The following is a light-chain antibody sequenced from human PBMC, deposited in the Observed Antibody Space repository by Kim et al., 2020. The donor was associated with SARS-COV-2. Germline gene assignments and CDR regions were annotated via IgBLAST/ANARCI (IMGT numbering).Light chain of an antibody. CDR3: QAWDSNTACV. J-gene: IGLJ2*01. CDR2: QDN. Sequence: SYELTQPPSVSVSSGQTASITCSGDRLGDKYACWYQQKSGQSPVLVIYQDNKRPSGIPERFSGSNSGNTATMTISGTQAMDEADYYCQAWDSNTACVFGGGTQLTVL. V-gene: IGLV3-1*01. CDR1: RLGDKY.